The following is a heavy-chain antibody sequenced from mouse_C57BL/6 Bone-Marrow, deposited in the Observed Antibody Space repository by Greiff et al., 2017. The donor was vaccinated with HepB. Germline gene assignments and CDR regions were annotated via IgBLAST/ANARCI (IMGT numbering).Heavy chain of an antibody. CDR3: TRDWPDY. J-gene: IGHJ2*01. Sequence: EVKLMESGEGLVKPGGSLKLSCAASGFTFSSYAMSWVRQTPEKRLEWVAYISSGGDYIYYADTVKGRVTISRDNARNTLYLQMSSLKSEDTAMYYCTRDWPDYWGQGTTLTVSS. V-gene: IGHV5-9-1*02. CDR2: ISSGGDYI. CDR1: GFTFSSYA.